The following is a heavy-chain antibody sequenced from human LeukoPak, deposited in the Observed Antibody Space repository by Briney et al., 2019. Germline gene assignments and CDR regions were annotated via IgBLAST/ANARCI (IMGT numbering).Heavy chain of an antibody. Sequence: GGSLRLSCAASGFTFSNYWMSWVRQAPGKGLEWVANIKEDGSDKYYVDSLMGRFTISRYNAKNSLYLTMSGLRAEATALYYCARAETFCTGGTCYTRGYFAFWGQGTLLTVSS. CDR2: IKEDGSDK. D-gene: IGHD2-15*01. CDR3: ARAETFCTGGTCYTRGYFAF. V-gene: IGHV3-7*01. CDR1: GFTFSNYW. J-gene: IGHJ4*02.